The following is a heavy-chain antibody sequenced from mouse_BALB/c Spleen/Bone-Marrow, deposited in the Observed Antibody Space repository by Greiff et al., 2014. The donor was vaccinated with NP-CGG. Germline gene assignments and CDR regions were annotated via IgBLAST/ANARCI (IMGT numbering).Heavy chain of an antibody. CDR3: ARHYYGAR. Sequence: VQLQQSGGGLVQPGGSLKPSCAASGFSFSSYGMSWVRQTPDKRLELVATINSNGGSTYYPDSVKGRFTISRDNAKNTLYLQMSSLKSEDTAMYYCARHYYGARWGQGTLVTVSA. J-gene: IGHJ3*01. CDR2: INSNGGST. V-gene: IGHV5-6-3*01. CDR1: GFSFSSYG. D-gene: IGHD1-2*01.